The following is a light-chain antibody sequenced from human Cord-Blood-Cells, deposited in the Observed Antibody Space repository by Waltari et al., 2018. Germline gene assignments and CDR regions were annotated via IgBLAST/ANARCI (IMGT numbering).Light chain of an antibody. CDR2: WAS. J-gene: IGKJ1*01. V-gene: IGKV4-1*01. Sequence: DILMTQSPYSLAVSVGDRATINCKASQSVLYSSNNKNYLAWYQQKPGKPPKLLIYWASTRETGVPERFSGSGSGTEFTLTISSLQAEDVAVYYCQQYYSTPWTFGQGTKVEIK. CDR1: QSVLYSSNNKNY. CDR3: QQYYSTPWT.